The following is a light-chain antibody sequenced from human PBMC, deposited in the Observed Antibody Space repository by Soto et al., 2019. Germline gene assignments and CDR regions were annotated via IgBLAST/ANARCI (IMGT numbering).Light chain of an antibody. CDR2: EVN. J-gene: IGLJ3*02. CDR3: LSYTSANTRV. V-gene: IGLV2-14*01. Sequence: QAVLTQPPSASGSPGQSVTISCTGTSRDVGGYNWVSWYQHHPGKVPKLLIYEVNNRPSGVSNRFSGSKSGNTASLTISGLQPEDEADYYCLSYTSANTRVFGGGTKLTVL. CDR1: SRDVGGYNW.